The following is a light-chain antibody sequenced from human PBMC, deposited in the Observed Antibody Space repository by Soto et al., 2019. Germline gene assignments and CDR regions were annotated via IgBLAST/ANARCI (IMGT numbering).Light chain of an antibody. CDR3: AAWDDSLNGLV. CDR1: SSNLGNNA. Sequence: QTVLTQPPSVSEAPRLRGTISCSGSSSNLGNNAVTWYQQLPGKAPKLLIYYDDLLPAGVSDRFSGSKSGTSASLAISGLQSEDEADYYCAAWDDSLNGLVFGGGTKLTVL. V-gene: IGLV1-36*01. J-gene: IGLJ2*01. CDR2: YDD.